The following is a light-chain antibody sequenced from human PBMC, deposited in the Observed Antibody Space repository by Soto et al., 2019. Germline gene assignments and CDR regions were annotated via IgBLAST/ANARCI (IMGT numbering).Light chain of an antibody. CDR3: KHYNNWPIT. J-gene: IGKJ5*01. V-gene: IGKV3D-15*01. CDR2: GAY. Sequence: EIVMTQSPATLSVSPGERATLSCRASQSVSSNLAWYHQKPGQAPRLLIYGAYTRATGIQARFSGSGSGTEFTLTISSLQSEEFAVYYCKHYNNWPITVGQGTRLEIK. CDR1: QSVSSN.